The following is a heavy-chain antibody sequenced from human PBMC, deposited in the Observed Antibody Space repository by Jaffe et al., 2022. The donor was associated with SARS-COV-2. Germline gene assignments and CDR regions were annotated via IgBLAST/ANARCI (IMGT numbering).Heavy chain of an antibody. CDR2: IWYDGSNK. D-gene: IGHD4-4*01. V-gene: IGHV3-33*01. Sequence: QVQLVESGGGVVQPGRSLRLSCAASGFTFSSYGMHWVRQAPGKGLEWVAVIWYDGSNKYYADSVKGRFTISRDNSKNTLYLQMNSLRAEDTAVYYCATELIMTTVTRYYYYGMDVWGQGTTVTVSS. CDR1: GFTFSSYG. CDR3: ATELIMTTVTRYYYYGMDV. J-gene: IGHJ6*02.